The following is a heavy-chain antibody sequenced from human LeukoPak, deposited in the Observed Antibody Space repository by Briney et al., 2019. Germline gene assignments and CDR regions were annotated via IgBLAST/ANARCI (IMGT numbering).Heavy chain of an antibody. Sequence: GGSLRLSCAASGFTFDDYAMHWVRQAPGKGLEWVSVIYSGGSTYYADSVKGRFTISRDNSKNTLYLQMNSLRAEDTAVYYCARKAGYYYYGMDVWGQGTTVTVSS. CDR2: IYSGGST. J-gene: IGHJ6*02. CDR3: ARKAGYYYYGMDV. CDR1: GFTFDDYA. V-gene: IGHV3-53*01.